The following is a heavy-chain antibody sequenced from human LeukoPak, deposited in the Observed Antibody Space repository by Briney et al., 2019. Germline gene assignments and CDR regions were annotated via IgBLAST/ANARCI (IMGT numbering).Heavy chain of an antibody. CDR2: IYPGDSDT. CDR3: ARSDYCSGGSCYFHY. D-gene: IGHD2-15*01. Sequence: GEPLQISCKGSGYSFTSYWIGWVRQMPGKGLEWMGIIYPGDSDTRYSPSFQGQVTISADKSISTAYLQWSSLKASDTAMFYCARSDYCSGGSCYFHYWGQGTLVTVSS. J-gene: IGHJ4*02. CDR1: GYSFTSYW. V-gene: IGHV5-51*01.